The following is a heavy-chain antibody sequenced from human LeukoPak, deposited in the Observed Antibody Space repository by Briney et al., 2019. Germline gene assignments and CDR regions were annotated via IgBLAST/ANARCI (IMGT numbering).Heavy chain of an antibody. J-gene: IGHJ4*02. V-gene: IGHV3-23*01. CDR1: GFTFSSYA. CDR2: IGGSGGSS. Sequence: GGSLRLSCAASGFTFSSYAMSWVRQAPGKGLEWVSAIGGSGGSSYYADFVKGRFTISRDNSKNTLFLQTNSLRAEDTAVYYCAKDRGWGIVDYWGQGTLVTVSS. D-gene: IGHD3-10*01. CDR3: AKDRGWGIVDY.